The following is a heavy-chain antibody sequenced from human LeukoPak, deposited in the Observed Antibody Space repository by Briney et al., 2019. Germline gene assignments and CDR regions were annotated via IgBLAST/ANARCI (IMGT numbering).Heavy chain of an antibody. Sequence: PGGSLRLSCAASGFTFSSYAMSWVRQAPGKGLEWVSAISGSGGSTYYADSVKGRFTISRDNSKNTLYLQMNSLRVEDTAVYYCARGVDIVATIWDYWGQGTLVTVSS. CDR2: ISGSGGST. D-gene: IGHD5-12*01. CDR3: ARGVDIVATIWDY. CDR1: GFTFSSYA. J-gene: IGHJ4*02. V-gene: IGHV3-23*01.